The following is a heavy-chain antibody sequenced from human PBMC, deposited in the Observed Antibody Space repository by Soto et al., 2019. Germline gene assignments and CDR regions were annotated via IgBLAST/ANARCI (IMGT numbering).Heavy chain of an antibody. CDR2: IKQDGSEK. D-gene: IGHD3-10*01. J-gene: IGHJ4*02. V-gene: IGHV3-7*01. CDR3: ARAPMVRGVIRSVTYYFDY. Sequence: GGSLRLSCAASGFTFSSYWMSWVRQAPGKGLEWVANIKQDGSEKYYVDSVKGRFTISRDNAKNSLYLQMNSLRAEDTAVYYCARAPMVRGVIRSVTYYFDYWGQGTLVTVSS. CDR1: GFTFSSYW.